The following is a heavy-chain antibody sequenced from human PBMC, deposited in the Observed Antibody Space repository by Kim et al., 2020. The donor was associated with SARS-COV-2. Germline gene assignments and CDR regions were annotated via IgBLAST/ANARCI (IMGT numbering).Heavy chain of an antibody. Sequence: GGSLRLSCTASGFTFGDYAMSWFRQAPGKGLEWVGFIRSKAYGGTTEYAASVKGRFTISRDDSKSIAYLQMNSLKTEDTAVYYCTRASLWFGDEYFDYWGQGTLVTVSS. D-gene: IGHD3-10*01. V-gene: IGHV3-49*03. J-gene: IGHJ4*02. CDR1: GFTFGDYA. CDR2: IRSKAYGGTT. CDR3: TRASLWFGDEYFDY.